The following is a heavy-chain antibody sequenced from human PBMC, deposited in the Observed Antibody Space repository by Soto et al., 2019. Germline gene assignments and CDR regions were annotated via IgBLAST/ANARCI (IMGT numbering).Heavy chain of an antibody. CDR3: AVGDWSGYLEPNDY. V-gene: IGHV3-48*01. CDR2: ISSSSSTI. J-gene: IGHJ4*02. CDR1: GFTFSSYS. Sequence: PGGSLRLSCAASGFTFSSYSMNWVRQAPGKGLEWVSYISSSSSTIYYADSVKGRFTISRDNAKNSLYLQMNSLRAEDTAVYYCAVGDWSGYLEPNDYWGQGTLVTVSS. D-gene: IGHD3-3*01.